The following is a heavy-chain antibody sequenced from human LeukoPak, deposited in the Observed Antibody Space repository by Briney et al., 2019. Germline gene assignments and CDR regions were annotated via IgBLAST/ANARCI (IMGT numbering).Heavy chain of an antibody. Sequence: GSLRLSCAASGFTFSNAWMSWVRQAPGKGLEWIGEINHSGSTNYNPSLKSRVTISVDTSKNQFSLKLSSVTAADTAVYYCGVGVPAAKGSDARDPRAGAFDIWGQGTMVTVSS. J-gene: IGHJ3*02. CDR2: INHSGST. CDR1: GFTFSNAW. V-gene: IGHV4-34*08. D-gene: IGHD2-2*01. CDR3: GVGVPAAKGSDARDPRAGAFDI.